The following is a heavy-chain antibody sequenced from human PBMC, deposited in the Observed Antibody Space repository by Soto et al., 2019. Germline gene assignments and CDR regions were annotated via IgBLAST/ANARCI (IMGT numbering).Heavy chain of an antibody. Sequence: SETLSLTCSVSCGSIISGDYYWSWIRQPPGKGLEWIGYVYYSGTTHYSPSLKSRVTISPDRSKNQFSLILSSLTAADTAVYYCARDYGSGSGPEYWGQGTLVTVSS. CDR1: CGSIISGDYY. D-gene: IGHD3-10*01. CDR3: ARDYGSGSGPEY. CDR2: VYYSGTT. J-gene: IGHJ4*02. V-gene: IGHV4-30-4*01.